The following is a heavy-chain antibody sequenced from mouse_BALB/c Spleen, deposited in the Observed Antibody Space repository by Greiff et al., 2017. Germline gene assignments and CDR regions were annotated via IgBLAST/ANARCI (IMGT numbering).Heavy chain of an antibody. Sequence: VQLKQSGAELVKPGASVKLSCTASGFNIKDTYMHWVKQRPEQGLEWIGRIDPANGNTKYDPKFQGKATITADTSSNTAYLQLSSLTSEDTAVYYCAREGDGYYVYFDYWGQGTTLTVAS. CDR1: GFNIKDTY. CDR2: IDPANGNT. D-gene: IGHD2-3*01. CDR3: AREGDGYYVYFDY. V-gene: IGHV14-3*02. J-gene: IGHJ2*01.